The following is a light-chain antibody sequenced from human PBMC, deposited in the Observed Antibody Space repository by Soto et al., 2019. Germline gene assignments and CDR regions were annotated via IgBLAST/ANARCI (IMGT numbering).Light chain of an antibody. V-gene: IGKV1-5*03. J-gene: IGKJ4*02. CDR3: QHYNSAPHT. CDR1: QTISSW. Sequence: DIQMTQFPSTLSRPVGDRVPITWTATQTISSWLAWYQQKPGKAPELLIYNASTLKSGVPSRFSGSGSGTEFTLTISSLQPEDVATYYCQHYNSAPHTFGGGTKVDI. CDR2: NAS.